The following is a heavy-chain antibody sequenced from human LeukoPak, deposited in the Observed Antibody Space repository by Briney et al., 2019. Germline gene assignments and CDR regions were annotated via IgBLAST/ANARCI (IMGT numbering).Heavy chain of an antibody. V-gene: IGHV1-24*01. CDR3: ATDQRGAGLGYRYGSGSYNGMDV. J-gene: IGHJ6*02. CDR2: FDPEDGET. Sequence: GASVKVSCKVSGYTLTELSMHSLRQTPGKGLEWMGGFDPEDGETLYAQKFQDRVTMTEDTSTDTAYMELSSLRSEDTAVYYCATDQRGAGLGYRYGSGSYNGMDVWGQGTSVIVS. CDR1: GYTLTELS. D-gene: IGHD3-10*01.